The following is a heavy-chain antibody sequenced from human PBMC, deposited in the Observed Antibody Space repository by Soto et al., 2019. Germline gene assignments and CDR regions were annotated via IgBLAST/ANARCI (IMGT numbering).Heavy chain of an antibody. CDR2: INHSGST. J-gene: IGHJ5*02. D-gene: IGHD5-12*01. V-gene: IGHV4-34*01. CDR3: ARKSYIVATINWFDP. Sequence: SETLSLTCAVYGGSFSGYYWSWIRQPPGKGLEWIGEINHSGSTNYNPSLKSRVTISVDTSKNQFSLKPSSVTAADTAVYYCARKSYIVATINWFDPWGQGTLVTVSS. CDR1: GGSFSGYY.